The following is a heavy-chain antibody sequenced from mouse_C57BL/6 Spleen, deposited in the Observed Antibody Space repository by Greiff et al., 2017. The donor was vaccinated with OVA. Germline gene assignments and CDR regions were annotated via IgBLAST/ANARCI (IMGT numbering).Heavy chain of an antibody. V-gene: IGHV1-55*01. J-gene: IGHJ3*01. CDR1: GYTFTSYW. Sequence: QVQLQQPGAELVKPGASVKMSCKASGYTFTSYWITWVKQRPGKGLEWIGDIYPGSGSPNDNEKLKSKATLPADTSSSTAYMPRSCLTSEDSAVYYCARDDGYYRAWFAYWGQGTLVTVSA. CDR2: IYPGSGSP. D-gene: IGHD2-3*01. CDR3: ARDDGYYRAWFAY.